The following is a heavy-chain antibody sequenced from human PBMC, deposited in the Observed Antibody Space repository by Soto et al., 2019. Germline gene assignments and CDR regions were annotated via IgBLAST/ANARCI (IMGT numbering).Heavy chain of an antibody. V-gene: IGHV1-18*04. CDR1: GYTFTSYG. Sequence: VASVKVSCKASGYTFTSYGISWVRQAPGQGLEWMGWISAYNGNTNYAQKLQGRVTMTTHTSTSTAYMELRSLRSDDTAVYYCARYGSRCYVTAGSPDPSYWGQGTLVTVSS. CDR2: ISAYNGNT. D-gene: IGHD2-2*01. CDR3: ARYGSRCYVTAGSPDPSY. J-gene: IGHJ4*02.